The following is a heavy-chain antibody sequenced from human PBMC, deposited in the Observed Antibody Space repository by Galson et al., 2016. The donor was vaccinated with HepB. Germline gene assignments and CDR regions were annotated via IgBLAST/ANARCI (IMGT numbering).Heavy chain of an antibody. Sequence: QSGAEVKKPGESLRISCKGSESSFTGYWIGWVRQMPGKGLEWMGIIYPDDSDTRYSPSFQGQVTIPVDKSTSTAYLQWSSLQASDTAMYYCAGWDYGDPGEDNWSQGTLVTVSS. CDR1: ESSFTGYW. V-gene: IGHV5-51*01. CDR2: IYPDDSDT. J-gene: IGHJ4*02. D-gene: IGHD4-17*01. CDR3: AGWDYGDPGEDN.